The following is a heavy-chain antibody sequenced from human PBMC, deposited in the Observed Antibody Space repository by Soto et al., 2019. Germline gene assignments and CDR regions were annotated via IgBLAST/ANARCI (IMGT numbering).Heavy chain of an antibody. D-gene: IGHD2-2*01. Sequence: SETLSLTCTVSGGSISSSSYYWGWIRQPPGKGLEWIGSIYYSGSTYYNPSLKSRVTISVDTSKNQFSLKLSSVTAADTAVYYCARRYCSSTSCYPLDYWGQGTLVTVSS. CDR1: GGSISSSSYY. CDR2: IYYSGST. CDR3: ARRYCSSTSCYPLDY. J-gene: IGHJ4*02. V-gene: IGHV4-39*01.